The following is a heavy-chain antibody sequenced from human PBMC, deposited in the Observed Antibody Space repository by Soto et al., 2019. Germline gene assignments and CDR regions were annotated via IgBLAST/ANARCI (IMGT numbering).Heavy chain of an antibody. D-gene: IGHD3-16*01. Sequence: VKVSCKASGYTFTKNVISWVRQAPGQGLEWMGWINPYNGNTDYAQKLQRRVTVTTDTSTNTVHMELRSLRSDDTAVYYCARGPHDYSFPYYFDYWGRGTLVTVSS. CDR1: GYTFTKNV. V-gene: IGHV1-18*01. CDR2: INPYNGNT. J-gene: IGHJ4*02. CDR3: ARGPHDYSFPYYFDY.